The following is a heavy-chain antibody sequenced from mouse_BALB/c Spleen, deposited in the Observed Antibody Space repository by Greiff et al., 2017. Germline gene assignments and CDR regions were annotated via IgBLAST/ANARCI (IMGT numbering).Heavy chain of an antibody. CDR1: GFTFSDYY. J-gene: IGHJ4*01. D-gene: IGHD3-1*01. CDR3: ARLQLGPGAMDY. CDR2: ISDGGSYT. V-gene: IGHV5-4*02. Sequence: EVHLVESGGGLVKPGGSLKLSCAASGFTFSDYYMYWVRQTPEKRLEWVATISDGGSYTYYPDSVKGRFTISRDNAKNNLYLQMSSLKSEDTAMYYCARLQLGPGAMDYWGQGTSVTVSS.